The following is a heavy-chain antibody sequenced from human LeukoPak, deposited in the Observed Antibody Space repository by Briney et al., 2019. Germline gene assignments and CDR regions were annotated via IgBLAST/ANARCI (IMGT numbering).Heavy chain of an antibody. J-gene: IGHJ4*02. CDR1: GFTFSSYA. V-gene: IGHV3-23*01. D-gene: IGHD3-22*01. CDR3: AKVGGYYYDSSGYYPMGC. Sequence: PGGSLRLSCAASGFTFSSYAMSWVRQAPGKGLEWVSAISGSGGSTYYADSVKGRFTISRDNSKNTLYLQMNSPRAEDTAVYYCAKVGGYYYDSSGYYPMGCWGQGTLVTVSS. CDR2: ISGSGGST.